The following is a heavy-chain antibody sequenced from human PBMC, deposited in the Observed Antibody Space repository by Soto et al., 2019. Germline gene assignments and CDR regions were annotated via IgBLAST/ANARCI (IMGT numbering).Heavy chain of an antibody. D-gene: IGHD2-15*01. CDR1: GGSISSGGDY. V-gene: IGHV4-31*03. CDR2: IYYSGST. CDR3: ARGVVVDATNSKLDY. J-gene: IGHJ4*02. Sequence: PSETLSLTCTVGGGSISSGGDYWSWIRQHPGKGLEWIGYIYYSGSTYYNPSLKSRVTISVDTSKNQFSLKLSSVTAADTAVYYCARGVVVDATNSKLDYLGLGTLLPVSS.